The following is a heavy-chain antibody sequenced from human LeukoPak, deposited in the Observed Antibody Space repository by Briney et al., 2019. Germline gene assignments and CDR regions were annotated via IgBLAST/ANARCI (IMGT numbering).Heavy chain of an antibody. CDR1: GGSISSSSYY. CDR3: ARLDTSWSWFDP. D-gene: IGHD5-18*01. CDR2: IYYSGST. V-gene: IGHV4-39*01. J-gene: IGHJ5*02. Sequence: SETLSLTCTVSGGSISSSSYYWGWIRQPPGKGLEWIGSIYYSGSTYYNLSLKSRVTISVDTSKNQFSLKLSSVTAADTAVYYCARLDTSWSWFDPWGQGTLVTVSS.